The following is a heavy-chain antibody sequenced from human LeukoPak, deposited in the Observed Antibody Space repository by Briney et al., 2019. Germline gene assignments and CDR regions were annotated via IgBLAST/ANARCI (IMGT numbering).Heavy chain of an antibody. V-gene: IGHV3-7*01. Sequence: GGSLRLSCVGSKFSFNNYWMNWVRQAPGKGLEWVANIKPDASEKSYVDSVKGRFTISRDNAENSLYLQMSSLRAEDAATYYCTTVSGTSGGASHFWGQGTLVTVSS. CDR1: KFSFNNYW. CDR3: TTVSGTSGGASHF. J-gene: IGHJ4*02. CDR2: IKPDASEK. D-gene: IGHD6-25*01.